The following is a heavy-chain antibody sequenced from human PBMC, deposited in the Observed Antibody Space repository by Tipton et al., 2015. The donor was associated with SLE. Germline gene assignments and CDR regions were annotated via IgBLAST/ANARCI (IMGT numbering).Heavy chain of an antibody. Sequence: SLRLSCAASGFTFSSYSMNWVRQAPGKGLEWVSSISSSSSYIYYADSVRGRFTFSRDNSKNTLYLQMNSLIPEDTAVYYCAKGLPPHWGQGTLVTVSS. J-gene: IGHJ4*02. CDR1: GFTFSSYS. V-gene: IGHV3-21*04. CDR2: ISSSSSYI. D-gene: IGHD2-15*01. CDR3: AKGLPPH.